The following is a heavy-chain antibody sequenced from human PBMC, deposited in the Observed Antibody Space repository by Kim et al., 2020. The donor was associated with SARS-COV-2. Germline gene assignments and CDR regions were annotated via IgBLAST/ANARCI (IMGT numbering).Heavy chain of an antibody. CDR3: ARDWLETYYDFWSGSDDAFDI. D-gene: IGHD3-3*01. Sequence: GGSLRLSCAASGFTFSSYGMHWVRQAPGKGLEWVAVIWYDGSNKYYADSVKGRFTISRDNSKNTLYLQMNSLRAEDTAVYYCARDWLETYYDFWSGSDDAFDIWGQGTMVTVSS. CDR1: GFTFSSYG. J-gene: IGHJ3*02. CDR2: IWYDGSNK. V-gene: IGHV3-33*01.